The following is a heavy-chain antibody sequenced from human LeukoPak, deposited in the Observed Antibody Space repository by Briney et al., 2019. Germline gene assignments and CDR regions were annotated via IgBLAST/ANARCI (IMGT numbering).Heavy chain of an antibody. Sequence: KPSETLSLTCTVSGGSISSYYWSWIRQPPGKGLEWIGYIYYSGSTNYNPSLKSRVTISVDTSKNQYSLKLSSVTAADTAVYYCARLRGSSWHYHYGMDVWGQGTTVTVSS. V-gene: IGHV4-59*08. D-gene: IGHD6-13*01. CDR1: GGSISSYY. J-gene: IGHJ6*02. CDR2: IYYSGST. CDR3: ARLRGSSWHYHYGMDV.